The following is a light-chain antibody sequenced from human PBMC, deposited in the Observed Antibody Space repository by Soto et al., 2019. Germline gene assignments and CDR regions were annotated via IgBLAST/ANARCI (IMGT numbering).Light chain of an antibody. J-gene: IGLJ3*02. CDR1: SSDVGAYIY. V-gene: IGLV2-8*01. Sequence: QSALTQPPSASGSPGQSVAISCTGTSSDVGAYIYVSWYQHHPGKTPKLVIYDITNRPSGVPDRFSGSKSGNTASLTVSGLQAEDEADYYCSVYAGGSSLVFGGGTKLTVL. CDR3: SVYAGGSSLV. CDR2: DIT.